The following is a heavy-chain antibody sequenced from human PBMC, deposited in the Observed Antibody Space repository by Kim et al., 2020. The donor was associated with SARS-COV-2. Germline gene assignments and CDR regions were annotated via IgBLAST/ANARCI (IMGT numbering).Heavy chain of an antibody. J-gene: IGHJ4*02. Sequence: ASVKVSCKASGYTFTSYHMHWVRQAPGQGLEWMAIINPSGGSTSYTYRLQGRVTVTSDTSTSTVYMELSSLRSEDTAVYYCARGGSSTFSYSYFESWGQG. CDR3: ARGGSSTFSYSYFES. CDR2: INPSGGST. CDR1: GYTFTSYH. D-gene: IGHD6-13*01. V-gene: IGHV1-46*01.